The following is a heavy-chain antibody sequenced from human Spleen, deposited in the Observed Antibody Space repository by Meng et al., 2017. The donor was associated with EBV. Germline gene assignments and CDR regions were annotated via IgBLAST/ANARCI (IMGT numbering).Heavy chain of an antibody. V-gene: IGHV4-31*11. CDR1: GGSISSGGNF. D-gene: IGHD2-15*01. CDR3: ARLASQRRRYCSGGSCYSGGS. CDR2: ISYSGST. J-gene: IGHJ4*02. Sequence: QVQLQESGPRLVRPSQTLSLTCAVSGGSISSGGNFWIWIRHPPGRGLEWIGCISYSGSTYSNPSLKSRVTISVDTSRNQFSLKLSSVTAADTAVYYCARLASQRRRYCSGGSCYSGGSWGQGTLVTVSS.